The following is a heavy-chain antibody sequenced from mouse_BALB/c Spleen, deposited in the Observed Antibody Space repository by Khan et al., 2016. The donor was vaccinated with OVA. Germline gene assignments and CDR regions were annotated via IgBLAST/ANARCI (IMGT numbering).Heavy chain of an antibody. CDR3: ARPPYFSYTLDH. Sequence: QIQLVQSGPELKKPGETVKISCKASGYTFTNYGMNWVKQSPGKALKWMGWINTYTGEPTYAVDFKGRFAFSLETSASTAYLQINNLKNEDTATXFCARPPYFSYTLDHWGQGTSVTVSS. CDR2: INTYTGEP. D-gene: IGHD2-10*01. J-gene: IGHJ4*01. CDR1: GYTFTNYG. V-gene: IGHV9-3-1*01.